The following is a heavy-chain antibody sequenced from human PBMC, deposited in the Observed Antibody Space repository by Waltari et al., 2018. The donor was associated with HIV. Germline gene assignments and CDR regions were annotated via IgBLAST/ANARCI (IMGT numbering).Heavy chain of an antibody. D-gene: IGHD3-22*01. V-gene: IGHV4-34*01. CDR2: INHSGST. CDR3: ARVRYYYDSSGHRDY. J-gene: IGHJ4*02. Sequence: QVQLQQWGAGLLKPSETLSLTCAVYGGSFSGYYWSWIRQPPGKGLEWIGEINHSGSTNYNPSLKSRVTISVDTSKNQFSLKLSSVTAADTAVYYCARVRYYYDSSGHRDYWGQGTLVTVSS. CDR1: GGSFSGYY.